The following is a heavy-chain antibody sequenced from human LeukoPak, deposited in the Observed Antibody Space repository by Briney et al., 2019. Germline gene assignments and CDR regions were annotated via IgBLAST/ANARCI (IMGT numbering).Heavy chain of an antibody. CDR1: GFTFSSSA. V-gene: IGHV3-23*01. CDR3: IRDFRSADL. J-gene: IGHJ5*02. CDR2: ISASGGST. Sequence: PWGSLRLSCAASGFTFSSSAMSWVRQVPGKGLEWVSGISASGGSTSYADSVRGRFTISRDNAKNTVYLEMNSLSVEDTATYYCIRDFRSADLWGQGALVTVTS. D-gene: IGHD5-24*01.